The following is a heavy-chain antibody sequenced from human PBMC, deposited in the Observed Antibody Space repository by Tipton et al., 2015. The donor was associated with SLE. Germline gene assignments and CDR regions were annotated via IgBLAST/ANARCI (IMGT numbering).Heavy chain of an antibody. CDR2: IFRGDDT. CDR3: AKEQGGTKWVTFDM. CDR1: GLIVNTKC. V-gene: IGHV3-53*04. Sequence: SLRLSCAATGLIVNTKCMRWVRQAPGEGLEWVSLIFRGDDTCHADSVKGRLTISRHNSRNSIYLQMDSLTSEDTALYYCAKEQGGTKWVTFDMWGRGTMVTVSS. D-gene: IGHD1-1*01. J-gene: IGHJ3*02.